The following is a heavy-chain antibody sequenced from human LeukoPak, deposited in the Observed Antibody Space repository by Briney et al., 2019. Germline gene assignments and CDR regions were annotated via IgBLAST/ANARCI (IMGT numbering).Heavy chain of an antibody. CDR2: INAGNGNT. Sequence: ASVKVSCKASGYTFTSYAMHWVRQAPGQRLEWMGWINAGNGNTKYSQKFQGRVTITRDTSASTAYMELSSLRSEDTAVYYCARGSYLDFWSGYYQHDYYYYMDVGGKGTTVTVSS. CDR3: ARGSYLDFWSGYYQHDYYYYMDV. J-gene: IGHJ6*03. CDR1: GYTFTSYA. V-gene: IGHV1-3*01. D-gene: IGHD3-3*02.